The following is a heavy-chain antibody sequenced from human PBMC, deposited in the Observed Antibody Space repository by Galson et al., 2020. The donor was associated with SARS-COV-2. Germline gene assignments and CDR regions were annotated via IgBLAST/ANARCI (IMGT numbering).Heavy chain of an antibody. CDR3: ARDGCRSISCSDY. Sequence: TGGSLRLSCAASGFSFNRYGMHWVRQAPGKGLEWVAVIWSDGSNKYYVDSVKGRFTISRDNSKNTLYLQMNSLRAEDTAVYYCARDGCRSISCSDYWGRGALVTVSS. CDR2: IWSDGSNK. J-gene: IGHJ4*02. D-gene: IGHD2-2*01. V-gene: IGHV3-33*01. CDR1: GFSFNRYG.